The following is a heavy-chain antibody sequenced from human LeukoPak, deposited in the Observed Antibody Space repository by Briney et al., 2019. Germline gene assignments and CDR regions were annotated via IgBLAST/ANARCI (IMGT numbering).Heavy chain of an antibody. V-gene: IGHV3-53*01. CDR2: LYSDGNT. D-gene: IGHD1-14*01. CDR1: GFTVITND. Sequence: GGSLRLSCAASGFTVITNDMTWVRQAPGKGLEWVSDLYSDGNTKYADSVQGRFTISRDNSKNTLYLEMNSLSPDDTAVYYCARGVEPLAANTLAYWGQGTLVTVSS. J-gene: IGHJ4*02. CDR3: ARGVEPLAANTLAY.